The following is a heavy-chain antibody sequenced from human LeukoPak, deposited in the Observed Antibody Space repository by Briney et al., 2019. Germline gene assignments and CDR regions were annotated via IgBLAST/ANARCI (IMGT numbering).Heavy chain of an antibody. D-gene: IGHD3-22*01. V-gene: IGHV1-69*13. Sequence: SVKVSCKASGGTFSSYAISWVRQAPGQGLEWMGGINPIFGTANYAQKFQGRVTITADESTSTAYMELSSLRSEDTAVYYCARAPVVALIQGWYFDLWGRGTLVTVSS. CDR1: GGTFSSYA. J-gene: IGHJ2*01. CDR2: INPIFGTA. CDR3: ARAPVVALIQGWYFDL.